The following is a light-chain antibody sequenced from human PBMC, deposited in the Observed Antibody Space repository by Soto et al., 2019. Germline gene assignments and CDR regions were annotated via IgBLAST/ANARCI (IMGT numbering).Light chain of an antibody. V-gene: IGKV3-15*01. CDR2: GVS. CDR1: QSVNNN. CDR3: QQYNNWRT. J-gene: IGKJ1*01. Sequence: IGMPQYPATLSVFPGERATLSCRASQSVNNNLAWYQQKPGQAPRLLIHGVSTRATGIPARFSGSGSGTEFTLTISSLQSEDFAVYYCQQYNNWRTFGHGTK.